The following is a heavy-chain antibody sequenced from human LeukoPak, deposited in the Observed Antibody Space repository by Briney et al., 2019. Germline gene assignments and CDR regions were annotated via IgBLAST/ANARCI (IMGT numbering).Heavy chain of an antibody. Sequence: PSETLSLTCAVSGGSGGSISSSNYWSWVRQPPGKGLEWIGEIYHSGSTNYNPSLKSRVTISVDKSKNQFSLKLNSVTAADTAVYYCARMVSGSKVLSLRFLFYFDYWGQGTLVTVSS. CDR2: IYHSGST. V-gene: IGHV4-4*02. D-gene: IGHD5/OR15-5a*01. CDR1: GGSGGSISSSNY. CDR3: ARMVSGSKVLSLRFLFYFDY. J-gene: IGHJ4*02.